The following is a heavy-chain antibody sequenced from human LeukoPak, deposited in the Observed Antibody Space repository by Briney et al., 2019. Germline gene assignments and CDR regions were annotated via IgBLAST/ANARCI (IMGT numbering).Heavy chain of an antibody. CDR1: GFTFSSYA. CDR3: ARGCEEDIVVVVAATCAFDI. J-gene: IGHJ3*02. Sequence: GRSLRLSCAASGFTFSSYAMHWVRQAPGKGLEWVAVISYDGSNKYYAYSVKVRFTISRDNSKNKLYLQMNSLRAEDTAVYYCARGCEEDIVVVVAATCAFDIWGQGTMVTVSS. V-gene: IGHV3-30-3*01. CDR2: ISYDGSNK. D-gene: IGHD2-15*01.